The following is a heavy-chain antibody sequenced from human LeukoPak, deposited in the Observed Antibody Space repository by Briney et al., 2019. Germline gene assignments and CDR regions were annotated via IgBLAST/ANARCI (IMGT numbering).Heavy chain of an antibody. V-gene: IGHV1-46*01. CDR1: GYTFINYY. J-gene: IGHJ4*02. CDR2: INPGGGTT. CDR3: AREIGPRQLHLWGSAFDY. D-gene: IGHD5-18*01. Sequence: GASVKVSCKASGYTFINYYMHWVRQAPGQGLEWMGIINPGGGTTSYAQNFQGRVTMTRDTSTSTVYMELSSLRSEDTAVYYCAREIGPRQLHLWGSAFDYWGQGTLVTVSS.